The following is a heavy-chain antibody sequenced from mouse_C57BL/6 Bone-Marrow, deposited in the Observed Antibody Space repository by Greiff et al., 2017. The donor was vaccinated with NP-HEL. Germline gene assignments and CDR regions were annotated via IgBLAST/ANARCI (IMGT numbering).Heavy chain of an antibody. CDR2: IWWNDDK. D-gene: IGHD1-1*01. CDR1: GSSLTTSNMG. V-gene: IGHV8-5*01. CDR3: AQIDYGSPLYYAMDY. J-gene: IGHJ4*01. Sequence: QVTLKVSGPGILQPSQTLSLTCSFSGSSLTTSNMGIGWIRQPSGKGLEWLAHIWWNDDKYYNPSLKSRPTISKDTSNNQVFLKSTSVDTADTATYYCAQIDYGSPLYYAMDYWGQGPSVTVSS.